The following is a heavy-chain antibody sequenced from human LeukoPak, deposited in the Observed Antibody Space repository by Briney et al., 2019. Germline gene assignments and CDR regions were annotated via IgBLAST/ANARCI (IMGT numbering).Heavy chain of an antibody. Sequence: SQTLSLTCAISGDGVSSNSAAWNWIRQSPSRGLEWLGRTYYRSKWYNDYAVSVKSRITINPDTSKNQFSLQLNSVTPEDTAVYYCARVRPSVRYSSGWRDYYLDYWGQGTLVTVSS. CDR1: GDGVSSNSAA. D-gene: IGHD6-19*01. V-gene: IGHV6-1*01. CDR2: TYYRSKWYN. J-gene: IGHJ4*02. CDR3: ARVRPSVRYSSGWRDYYLDY.